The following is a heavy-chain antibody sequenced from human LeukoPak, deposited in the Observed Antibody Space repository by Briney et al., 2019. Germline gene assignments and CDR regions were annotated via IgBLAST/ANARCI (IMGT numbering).Heavy chain of an antibody. CDR2: INPKSGGT. Sequence: GASVKVSCKASGYTFTGYYMHWVRQAPGQGLEWMGWINPKSGGTNYAQKFQGRVTMTRDTSISTAYMELSRLRSDDTAVDYCARAREWPYYFDYWGHGTLVTVSS. CDR1: GYTFTGYY. J-gene: IGHJ4*01. D-gene: IGHD3-3*01. CDR3: ARAREWPYYFDY. V-gene: IGHV1-2*02.